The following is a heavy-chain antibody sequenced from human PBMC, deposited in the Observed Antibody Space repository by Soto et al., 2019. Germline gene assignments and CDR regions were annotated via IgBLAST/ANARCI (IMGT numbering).Heavy chain of an antibody. CDR1: GGSMSSSSYN. Sequence: QLQLQESGPGLVKPSETLSLTCTVSGGSMSSSSYNWGWVRQPPGKGLEWIGSISNSGSTYYNPSRKSPAPISVDTSNYRCPLRLGPVTAADTAVYYCASRAPKWGVSCWGQGTLGTVSS. CDR2: ISNSGST. V-gene: IGHV4-39*01. J-gene: IGHJ4*02. CDR3: ASRAPKWGVSC. D-gene: IGHD7-27*01.